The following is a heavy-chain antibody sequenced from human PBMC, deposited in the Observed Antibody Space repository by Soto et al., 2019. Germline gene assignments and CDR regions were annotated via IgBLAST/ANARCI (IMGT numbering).Heavy chain of an antibody. Sequence: ASVKVSCKASGYTFTSYYMHWVRQAPGQGLEWMGIINPSGGSTSYAQKFQGRVTMTRDTSTSTVYMELSSMRSEDTAVYYCARDLVVFAMVRGVMGAFDIWGQGTMVTVSS. D-gene: IGHD3-10*01. CDR3: ARDLVVFAMVRGVMGAFDI. CDR1: GYTFTSYY. CDR2: INPSGGST. J-gene: IGHJ3*02. V-gene: IGHV1-46*01.